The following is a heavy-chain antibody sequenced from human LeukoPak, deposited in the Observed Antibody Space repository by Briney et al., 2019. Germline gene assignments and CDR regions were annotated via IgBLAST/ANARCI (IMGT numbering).Heavy chain of an antibody. D-gene: IGHD2-2*01. CDR2: IYHSGST. V-gene: IGHV4-38-2*01. Sequence: PSETLSLTSAVSGYSISSGYYWGWIRQPPGKGLEWIGSIYHSGSTYYNPSLKSRVTISVDTSKNQFSLKLSSVTAADTAVYYCARVQDLGYCSSTSCRDWFDPWGQGTLVTVSS. CDR3: ARVQDLGYCSSTSCRDWFDP. CDR1: GYSISSGYY. J-gene: IGHJ5*02.